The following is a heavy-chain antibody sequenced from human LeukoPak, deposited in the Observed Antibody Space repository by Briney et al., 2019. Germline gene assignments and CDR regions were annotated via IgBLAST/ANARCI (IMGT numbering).Heavy chain of an antibody. CDR1: GGSISSGSYY. Sequence: SQTLSLTCTVSGGSISSGSYYWSWIRQPAGKGLEWIGRIYTSGSTNYNPSLKSRVTISVDTSKNQFSLKLSSVTAADTAVYYCARGHHLRITMVRGVRGYYFDYWGQGTLVTVSS. CDR3: ARGHHLRITMVRGVRGYYFDY. D-gene: IGHD3-10*01. V-gene: IGHV4-61*02. CDR2: IYTSGST. J-gene: IGHJ4*02.